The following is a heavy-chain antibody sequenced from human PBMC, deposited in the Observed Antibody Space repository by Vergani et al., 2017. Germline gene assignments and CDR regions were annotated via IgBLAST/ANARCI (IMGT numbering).Heavy chain of an antibody. CDR1: GYTFVNHP. D-gene: IGHD5-24*01. Sequence: QAQLGQSDSEVKKPGDSVTLSCKTSGYTFVNHPITWVRQAPGQGLEWMGWISPYNHKTLYSQKVEGRVTLPSDTSSSTVFLELRRLTSDDTAIYYCARSQMATNDCVLWGGGTVVTVSS. J-gene: IGHJ2*01. CDR3: ARSQMATNDCVL. V-gene: IGHV1-18*04. CDR2: ISPYNHKT.